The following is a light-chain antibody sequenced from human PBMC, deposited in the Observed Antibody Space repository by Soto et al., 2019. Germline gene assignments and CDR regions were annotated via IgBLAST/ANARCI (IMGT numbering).Light chain of an antibody. CDR1: NIGSES. V-gene: IGLV3-21*04. Sequence: SYELTQPPSVSVAPGKTARLTCGGNNIGSESVHWYQQKPGQAPVLVIYYDSDRPSGIPERFSGSNSGNTATLTISRVEAGDEADYYCQVWDSTSDHWVFGGGTKLTVL. CDR2: YDS. CDR3: QVWDSTSDHWV. J-gene: IGLJ3*02.